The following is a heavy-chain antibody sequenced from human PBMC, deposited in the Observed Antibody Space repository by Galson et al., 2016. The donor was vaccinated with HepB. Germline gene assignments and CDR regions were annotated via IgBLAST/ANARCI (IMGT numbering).Heavy chain of an antibody. CDR2: IKGEADGGTT. J-gene: IGHJ4*02. CDR1: GLTFTNAW. V-gene: IGHV3-15*01. Sequence: SLRLSCAASGLTFTNAWMTWVRQAPGKGLEWVGRIKGEADGGTTDYAAPVKGRFYISRDDLTHTLFLHMNSLRVEDGAVYYCATVKLTTWYSFDSWGQGTLVTVSS. D-gene: IGHD2-2*01. CDR3: ATVKLTTWYSFDS.